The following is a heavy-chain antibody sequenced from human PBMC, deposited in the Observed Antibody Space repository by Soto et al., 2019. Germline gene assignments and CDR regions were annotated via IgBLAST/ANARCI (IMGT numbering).Heavy chain of an antibody. V-gene: IGHV3-30-3*01. J-gene: IGHJ6*02. Sequence: GGSMRLPCAASGFNFSSYAMHWVRQAPGKGLEWVAVISYDGSNKYYADSVKGRFTISRDNSKNTLYLQMNSLRAEDTAVYYCARDFDVLMVYATGYYYYGMDVWGQGTTVTVSS. CDR2: ISYDGSNK. CDR3: ARDFDVLMVYATGYYYYGMDV. D-gene: IGHD2-8*01. CDR1: GFNFSSYA.